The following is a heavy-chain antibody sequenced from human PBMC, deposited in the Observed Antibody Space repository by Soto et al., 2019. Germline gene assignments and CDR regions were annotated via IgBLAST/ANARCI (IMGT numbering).Heavy chain of an antibody. CDR3: ACYSELWFGEFVYGMDV. D-gene: IGHD3-10*01. Sequence: QVQLVQSGAEVKKPGASVKVSCKASGYTFTSYGISWVRQAPGQGLEWMGWISAYNGNTNYAQKLQGRVTMTTDTSXSXXYMELRSLRSDDTAVYYCACYSELWFGEFVYGMDVWGQGTTVTVSS. CDR1: GYTFTSYG. V-gene: IGHV1-18*01. CDR2: ISAYNGNT. J-gene: IGHJ6*02.